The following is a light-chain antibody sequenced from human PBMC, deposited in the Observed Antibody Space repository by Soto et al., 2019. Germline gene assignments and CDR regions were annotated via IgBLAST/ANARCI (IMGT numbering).Light chain of an antibody. CDR3: SSLTTINTYV. CDR2: DVA. V-gene: IGLV2-14*03. Sequence: QSALTQPASVCGSPGQSIAITCTGTSSDVGAYNFVSWYQHHPGKAPKLMIYDVASRPSGVSNRFSGSKFGNTATLTISGLQAEDEADYYCSSLTTINTYVFGTGTQLTVL. J-gene: IGLJ1*01. CDR1: SSDVGAYNF.